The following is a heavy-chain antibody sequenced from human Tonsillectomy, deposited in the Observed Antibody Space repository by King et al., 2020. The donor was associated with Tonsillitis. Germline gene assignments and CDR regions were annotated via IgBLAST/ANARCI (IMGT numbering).Heavy chain of an antibody. CDR3: ARDRWSTGVHDAFDI. Sequence: QLVQSGAEVKKPGASVKVSCKASGYTFTSYGIGWVRQAPGQGLEWMGWIRPYNGDKNYAEKVQGRVTMTTDKYKSTAYMELRSLRSDDTAVYYCARDRWSTGVHDAFDIWGQGTLVTVSS. J-gene: IGHJ3*02. V-gene: IGHV1-18*04. D-gene: IGHD2-15*01. CDR2: IRPYNGDK. CDR1: GYTFTSYG.